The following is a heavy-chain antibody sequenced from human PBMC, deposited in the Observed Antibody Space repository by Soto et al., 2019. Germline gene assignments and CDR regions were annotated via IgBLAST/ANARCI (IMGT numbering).Heavy chain of an antibody. Sequence: QITWKESGPPLVKPTQALTLTCTFSGFSLTTSGVGVGWIRQPLGKALEWLALIYWDDEKRYSPCLKSRLTIAEDTSKSRVGLTMTNMDPVDTATYLCAHGRRAVAGLNNWFDPWGQGSLVTVSS. V-gene: IGHV2-5*02. CDR3: AHGRRAVAGLNNWFDP. CDR1: GFSLTTSGVG. D-gene: IGHD6-19*01. CDR2: IYWDDEK. J-gene: IGHJ5*02.